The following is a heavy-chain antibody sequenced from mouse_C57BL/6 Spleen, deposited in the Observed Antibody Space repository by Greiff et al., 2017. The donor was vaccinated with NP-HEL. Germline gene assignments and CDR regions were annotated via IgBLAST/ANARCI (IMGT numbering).Heavy chain of an antibody. V-gene: IGHV5-12*01. D-gene: IGHD3-3*01. J-gene: IGHJ2*01. Sequence: EVKVVESGGGLVQPGGSLKLSCAASGFTFSDYYMYWVRQTPEKRLEWVAYISNGGGSTYYPDTVKGRFTISRDNAKNTLYLQMSRLKSEDTAMYYCARHAGRGIFDYWGQGTTLTVSS. CDR1: GFTFSDYY. CDR2: ISNGGGST. CDR3: ARHAGRGIFDY.